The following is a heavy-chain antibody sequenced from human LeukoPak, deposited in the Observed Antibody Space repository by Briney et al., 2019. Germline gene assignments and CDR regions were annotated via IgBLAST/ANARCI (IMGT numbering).Heavy chain of an antibody. J-gene: IGHJ3*02. V-gene: IGHV4-59*01. Sequence: SETLSLTCTVSGGSISSYYWSWIRQPPGKGLEWIGYIYYSGSTNYNPSLKSRVTISVDTSKNQFSLKLSSVTAADTAVYYCARTYYYDSSGSLAGGAFDIWGQGTMVTVSS. CDR3: ARTYYYDSSGSLAGGAFDI. D-gene: IGHD3-22*01. CDR2: IYYSGST. CDR1: GGSISSYY.